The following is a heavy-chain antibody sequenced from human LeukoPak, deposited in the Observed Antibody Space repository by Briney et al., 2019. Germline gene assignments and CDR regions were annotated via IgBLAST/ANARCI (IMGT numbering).Heavy chain of an antibody. D-gene: IGHD3-22*01. J-gene: IGHJ4*02. CDR1: GFTFSSYW. CDR2: IKQDGSEK. Sequence: GGSLRLSCAASGFTFSSYWMSWVRQAPGKGLEWVANIKQDGSEKYYVDSVKGRFTISRDNAKNSLYLQMNSLRAEDTAVYYCARARYYYDSSGYYFDYWGQGTLVTVSS. V-gene: IGHV3-7*01. CDR3: ARARYYYDSSGYYFDY.